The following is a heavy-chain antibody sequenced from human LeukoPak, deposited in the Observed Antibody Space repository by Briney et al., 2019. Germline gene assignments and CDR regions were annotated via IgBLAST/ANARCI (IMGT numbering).Heavy chain of an antibody. CDR1: GFTFSSCS. CDR2: ISSSSYTI. D-gene: IGHD7-27*01. CDR3: ARDYTGGWNDF. V-gene: IGHV3-48*04. J-gene: IGHJ4*02. Sequence: GGSLRLSCAASGFTFSSCSMNWVRQAPGKGLEWVSYISSSSYTIYYADSVKGRFTISRDNARNSLHLQMNNLRADDTAVYYCARDYTGGWNDFWGQGTLVTVSS.